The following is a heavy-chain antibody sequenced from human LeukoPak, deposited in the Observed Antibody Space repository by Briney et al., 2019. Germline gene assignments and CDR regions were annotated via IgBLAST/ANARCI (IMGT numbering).Heavy chain of an antibody. J-gene: IGHJ5*02. CDR2: INSDGSST. CDR1: GFTFSSYW. V-gene: IGHV3-74*01. Sequence: GGSLRLSCAASGFTFSSYWMHWVRQAPGKGLVWVSRINSDGSSTSYAASVKGRFTISRDNAKNTLYLQMNSLRAEDTAVYYCASHQYSSGRRGAWFDPWGQGTLVTVSS. D-gene: IGHD6-19*01. CDR3: ASHQYSSGRRGAWFDP.